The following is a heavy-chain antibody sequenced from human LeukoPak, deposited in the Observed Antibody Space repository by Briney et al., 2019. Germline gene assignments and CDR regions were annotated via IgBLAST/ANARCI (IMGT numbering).Heavy chain of an antibody. J-gene: IGHJ6*03. CDR1: GGSISSGGYY. CDR3: ARVLTMVRGSNKYYCYYMDV. V-gene: IGHV4-31*03. CDR2: IYYSGST. Sequence: SETLSLTCTVSGGSISSGGYYWSWIRQHPGKGLEWIGYIYYSGSTYYNPSLKSRVTISVDTSKNQFSLKLSSVTAADTAVYYCARVLTMVRGSNKYYCYYMDVWGKGTTVTVSS. D-gene: IGHD3-10*01.